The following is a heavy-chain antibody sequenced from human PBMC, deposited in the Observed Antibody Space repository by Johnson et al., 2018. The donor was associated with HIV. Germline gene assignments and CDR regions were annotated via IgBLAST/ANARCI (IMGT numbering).Heavy chain of an antibody. CDR1: GFTFSSYW. Sequence: VQLVESGGGLVQPGGSLRLSCAASGFTFSSYWMSWVRQAPGKGLEWVANIKQDGSEKYYADSVKGRFTISRDNSKNTLCLQMNSLRAEDTAVYYCAKDGSSGYPDADAFDIWGQGTMVTVSS. V-gene: IGHV3-7*01. CDR3: AKDGSSGYPDADAFDI. D-gene: IGHD3-22*01. CDR2: IKQDGSEK. J-gene: IGHJ3*02.